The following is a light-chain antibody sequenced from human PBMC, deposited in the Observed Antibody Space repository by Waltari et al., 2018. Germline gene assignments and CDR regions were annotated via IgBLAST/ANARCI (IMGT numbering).Light chain of an antibody. J-gene: IGKJ2*01. V-gene: IGKV3-11*01. Sequence: EIVLTQSPATLSLSPGERATLSCRASESLTSYLAWYQHKPGQAPRLLIYDTSNRATGIPARFSGSGSGADFTLIISRLEPEDFGVYYCQQRSTFGQGTKLEIK. CDR3: QQRST. CDR1: ESLTSY. CDR2: DTS.